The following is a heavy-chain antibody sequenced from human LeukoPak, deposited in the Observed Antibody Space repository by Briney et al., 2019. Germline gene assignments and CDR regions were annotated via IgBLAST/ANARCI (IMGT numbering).Heavy chain of an antibody. J-gene: IGHJ6*03. V-gene: IGHV1-69*06. CDR2: IIPIFGTA. CDR3: ARGYCSGGSCYSGWGYYYYYYMDV. D-gene: IGHD2-15*01. CDR1: GYTFTSYG. Sequence: ASVKVSCKASGYTFTSYGISWVRQAPGQGLEWMGGIIPIFGTANYAQKFQGRVTITADKSTSTAYMELSSLRSEDTAVYYCARGYCSGGSCYSGWGYYYYYYMDVWGKGTTVTVSS.